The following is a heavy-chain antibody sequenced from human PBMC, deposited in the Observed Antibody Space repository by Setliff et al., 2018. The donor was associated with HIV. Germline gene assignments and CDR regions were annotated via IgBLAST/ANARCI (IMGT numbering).Heavy chain of an antibody. CDR3: ARGIAVAGPYFDY. CDR2: IYYSGTT. Sequence: PSETLSLTCTVSGGSISSSSYYWGWIRQPPGKGLEWIGSIYYSGTTYYNPSLKSRITISVDTPKNEFSLKLSSMTAADTAVYYCARGIAVAGPYFDYWGQGTLVTVSS. D-gene: IGHD6-19*01. V-gene: IGHV4-39*07. J-gene: IGHJ4*02. CDR1: GGSISSSSYY.